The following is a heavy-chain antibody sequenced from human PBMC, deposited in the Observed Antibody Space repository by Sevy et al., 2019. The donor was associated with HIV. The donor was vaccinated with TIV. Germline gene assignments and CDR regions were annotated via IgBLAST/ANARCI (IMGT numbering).Heavy chain of an antibody. V-gene: IGHV1-69*13. D-gene: IGHD3-3*01. CDR3: ANTYYDVWSGTDDYYYYGMDV. CDR2: IIPIFGTA. Sequence: ASVKVSCKASGGTFSSYAISWVRQAPGQGLEWMGGIIPIFGTANYAQKFQGRVTITADESTSTAYMELSSLRSEDTAVYYYANTYYDVWSGTDDYYYYGMDVWGQGTTVTVSS. CDR1: GGTFSSYA. J-gene: IGHJ6*02.